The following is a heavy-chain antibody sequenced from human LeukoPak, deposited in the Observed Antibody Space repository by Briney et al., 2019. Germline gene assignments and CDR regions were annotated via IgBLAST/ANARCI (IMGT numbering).Heavy chain of an antibody. CDR3: ARDDSSGYYQTH. J-gene: IGHJ4*02. V-gene: IGHV1-46*01. Sequence: RASVKVSCKASGYTFTSYYMHWVRQAPGQGLEWVGIINPSGGSTSYAQKFQGRVTMTRDTSTSTVYMELSSLRSEDTAVYYCARDDSSGYYQTHWGQGTLVTVSS. D-gene: IGHD3-22*01. CDR2: INPSGGST. CDR1: GYTFTSYY.